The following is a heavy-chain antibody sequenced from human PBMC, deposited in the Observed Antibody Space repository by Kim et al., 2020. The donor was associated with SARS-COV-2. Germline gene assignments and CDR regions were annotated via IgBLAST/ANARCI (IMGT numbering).Heavy chain of an antibody. V-gene: IGHV4-39*01. J-gene: IGHJ4*02. CDR3: AAYSTSWLNYFDY. CDR1: GGAITSSDYY. Sequence: SETLSLTCSVSGGAITSSDYYWAWIRQPPGKGLEWVGSLYYSGGTYYNPSLKSRVTISVDTSNNQFSLTLTSMTAADTGVYFCAAYSTSWLNYFDYWGQGTLVTVSS. D-gene: IGHD2-2*01. CDR2: LYYSGGT.